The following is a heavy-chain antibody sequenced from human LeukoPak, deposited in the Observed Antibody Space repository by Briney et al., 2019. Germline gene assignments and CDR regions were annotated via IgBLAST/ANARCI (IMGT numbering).Heavy chain of an antibody. V-gene: IGHV1-18*01. D-gene: IGHD2-2*01. Sequence: ASVKVSCKASGYTFNKYGISWVRQAPGQGLEWMGWISCYNGDTRYAQNFQGRVTTTNDTSTSTVHMELRSLRSDDTAVYYCARDPSNTSGYYVYHDYWGQGALVTVSS. J-gene: IGHJ4*02. CDR2: ISCYNGDT. CDR3: ARDPSNTSGYYVYHDY. CDR1: GYTFNKYG.